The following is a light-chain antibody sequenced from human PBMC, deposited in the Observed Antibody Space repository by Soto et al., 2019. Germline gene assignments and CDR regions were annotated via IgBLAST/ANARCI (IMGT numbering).Light chain of an antibody. J-gene: IGKJ5*01. V-gene: IGKV3-15*01. CDR2: GAS. Sequence: EIVMTQSPPTLSVSPGERATLSCRASQSVSANIAWYQQKPGQAPRLLIYGASTRATGIPDRFSGSGSGTEFTLTISSLQSEDFAVYYCQKYNNWPPITFGQGTRLEIK. CDR3: QKYNNWPPIT. CDR1: QSVSAN.